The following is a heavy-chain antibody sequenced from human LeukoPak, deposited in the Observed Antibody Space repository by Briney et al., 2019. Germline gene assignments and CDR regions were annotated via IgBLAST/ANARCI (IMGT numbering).Heavy chain of an antibody. J-gene: IGHJ4*02. Sequence: GASVKVSCKASGYTFTGYHMHWVRQAPGQGREWMGGINTESGGTKYAQKFKGRVTLTRDTSISTAYLELTSLTSDDTAVYSCARAYPDYSSHYDYWGQGTLVTVST. CDR2: INTESGGT. D-gene: IGHD6-19*01. V-gene: IGHV1-2*02. CDR3: ARAYPDYSSHYDY. CDR1: GYTFTGYH.